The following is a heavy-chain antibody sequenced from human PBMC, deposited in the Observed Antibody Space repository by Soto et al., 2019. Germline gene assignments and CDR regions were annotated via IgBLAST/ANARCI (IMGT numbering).Heavy chain of an antibody. Sequence: QVQLVQSGAEVKKPGASVDVSCKASGDTLTDYAMHWVRKAPGQRIEWMGWINAGNGKTKYSQNFQGIVTVTTDTPASTTYMQLRSLTSEDTALYYCARGRGTQATAYYYLDYGGQGTLVTVAA. J-gene: IGHJ4*02. V-gene: IGHV1-3*01. D-gene: IGHD1-1*01. CDR3: ARGRGTQATAYYYLDY. CDR2: INAGNGKT. CDR1: GDTLTDYA.